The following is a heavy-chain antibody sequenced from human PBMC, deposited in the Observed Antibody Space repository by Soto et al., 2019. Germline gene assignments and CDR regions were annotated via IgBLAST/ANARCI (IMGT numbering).Heavy chain of an antibody. CDR2: IYYTGST. D-gene: IGHD6-19*01. V-gene: IGHV4-30-4*01. CDR3: VRRLAVKPRYHFDY. J-gene: IGHJ4*02. CDR1: GGSISSGDYY. Sequence: SETLSLTCTVSGGSISSGDYYWSWVRQPPGKDLEYIGYIYYTGSTYYNPSLNSRLTMSVDTSKNQFSLKLSSVTAADTAVYYCVRRLAVKPRYHFDYWGQGTLVTVSS.